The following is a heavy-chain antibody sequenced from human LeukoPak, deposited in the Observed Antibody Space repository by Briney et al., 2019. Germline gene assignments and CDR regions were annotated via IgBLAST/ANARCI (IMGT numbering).Heavy chain of an antibody. Sequence: SETLSLTCAVYGGSFSGYYWSWIRQPPGKGLEWIGEINHSGSTNYNPSLKSRVTISVDTSKNQLSLKLSSVTAADTAVYYCARAYGSGTYYYMDVWGKGTTVTISS. V-gene: IGHV4-34*01. CDR3: ARAYGSGTYYYMDV. CDR1: GGSFSGYY. CDR2: INHSGST. D-gene: IGHD3-10*01. J-gene: IGHJ6*03.